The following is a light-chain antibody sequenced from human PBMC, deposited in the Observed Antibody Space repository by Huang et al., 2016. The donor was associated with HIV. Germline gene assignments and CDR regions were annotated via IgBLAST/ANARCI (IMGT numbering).Light chain of an antibody. Sequence: AIRMTQSPSSLSASTGDRVTITCRASQSVGTSLAWYQQRPGRAPVLLIYDASTLQRGVPSRFRGRGSRTVFTLTIGCLQVEDVATYYCQHSDGLSPLTFGGGT. V-gene: IGKV1-8*01. CDR2: DAS. J-gene: IGKJ4*01. CDR1: QSVGTS. CDR3: QHSDGLSPLT.